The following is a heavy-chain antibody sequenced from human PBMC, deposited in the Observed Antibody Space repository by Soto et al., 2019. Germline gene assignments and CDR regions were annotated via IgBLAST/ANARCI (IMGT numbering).Heavy chain of an antibody. CDR3: ARDPPTGTTLDWFDS. V-gene: IGHV3-21*01. CDR1: GFSFSSDS. Sequence: GGSLRLACAASGFSFSSDSMGWVRQDPGKGLEWVSSISSSGSFMNYADSVKGRFTISRDNAKNSVYLHMTGLKDEDTAVYYCARDPPTGTTLDWFDSWGQGTLVTVS. CDR2: ISSSGSFM. D-gene: IGHD1-7*01. J-gene: IGHJ5*01.